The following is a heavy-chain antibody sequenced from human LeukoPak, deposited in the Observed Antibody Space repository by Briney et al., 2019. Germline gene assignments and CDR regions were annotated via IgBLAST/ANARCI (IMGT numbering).Heavy chain of an antibody. J-gene: IGHJ1*01. V-gene: IGHV3-11*01. Sequence: GGSLRLSCAASGLRFSDYYVSWIRQAPGKVLQWVSYISSGGDIMHYADSVKGRFTSSRDNAKNSGYLEMNSLGAEDTAVYYCATNLIGAGEYFQQWGQGTLVTVSS. CDR1: GLRFSDYY. D-gene: IGHD2/OR15-2a*01. CDR3: ATNLIGAGEYFQQ. CDR2: ISSGGDIM.